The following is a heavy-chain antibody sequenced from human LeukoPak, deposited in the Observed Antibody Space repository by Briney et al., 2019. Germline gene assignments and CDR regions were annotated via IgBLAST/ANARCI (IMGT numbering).Heavy chain of an antibody. V-gene: IGHV1-69*04. CDR2: IIPILGIA. CDR3: ARDLSIVGAESVGY. Sequence: GASVKVFCKASGGTFSSYAISWVRQAPGQGLEWMGRIIPILGIANYAQKFQGRVTITADKSTSTAYMELSSLRSEDTAVYYCARDLSIVGAESVGYWGQGTLVTVSS. CDR1: GGTFSSYA. D-gene: IGHD1-26*01. J-gene: IGHJ4*02.